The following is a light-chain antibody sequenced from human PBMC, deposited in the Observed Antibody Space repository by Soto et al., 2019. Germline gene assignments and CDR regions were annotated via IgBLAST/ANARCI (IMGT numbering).Light chain of an antibody. Sequence: ESVLTQSPDTLSLSPGERATLSCRASQSVGTYLAWYQQKPGQTPRLLIYDASNRATGIPARFSGSGSGTDFALTISNLEPEDFAVYYCHQRYNWPFTFGPGTKVDIK. J-gene: IGKJ3*01. CDR2: DAS. CDR1: QSVGTY. V-gene: IGKV3-11*01. CDR3: HQRYNWPFT.